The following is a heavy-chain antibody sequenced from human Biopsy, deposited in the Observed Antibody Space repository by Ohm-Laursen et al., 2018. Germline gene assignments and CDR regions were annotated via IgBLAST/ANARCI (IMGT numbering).Heavy chain of an antibody. CDR3: ARAKLEPVYYYYGMDV. D-gene: IGHD1-1*01. Sequence: ASDTAFHQVSGYSFTSYGISSVRQAPGHGLEWMGCINMEKGNTIYTQNLQGRVTITTDTSTSTAYMEVTSLRSDDTAVYYCARAKLEPVYYYYGMDVWGQGTTVTVSS. V-gene: IGHV1-18*01. J-gene: IGHJ6*02. CDR1: GYSFTSYG. CDR2: INMEKGNT.